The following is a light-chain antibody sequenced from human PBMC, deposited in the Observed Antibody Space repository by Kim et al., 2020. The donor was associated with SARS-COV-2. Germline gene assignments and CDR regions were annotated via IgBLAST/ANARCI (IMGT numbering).Light chain of an antibody. CDR1: QTVSSDS. Sequence: SPGERATLSCRASQTVSSDSLAWYQQKPGQAPRLLIYAASTRATGVPDRFSGSGSGTDFTLTITRLEPEDFAMYYCQQFDTSPYSFGQGTKLEI. J-gene: IGKJ2*03. CDR3: QQFDTSPYS. CDR2: AAS. V-gene: IGKV3-20*01.